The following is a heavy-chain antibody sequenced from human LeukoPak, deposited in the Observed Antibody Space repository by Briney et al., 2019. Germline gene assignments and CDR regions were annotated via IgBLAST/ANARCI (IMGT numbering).Heavy chain of an antibody. CDR2: TTYDGSDK. CDR1: RFILCNYA. J-gene: IGHJ4*02. V-gene: IGHV3-30*02. Sequence: PGGSLRLSCAASRFILCNYATYWVRQAPGKGLEWVAFTTYDGSDKYYGDSVKGRFTISRDNSKNTLYLQMNGQCAEDTAVYYCAKDRANAWSSDYWGQGTLVTVSS. CDR3: AKDRANAWSSDY. D-gene: IGHD3-10*01.